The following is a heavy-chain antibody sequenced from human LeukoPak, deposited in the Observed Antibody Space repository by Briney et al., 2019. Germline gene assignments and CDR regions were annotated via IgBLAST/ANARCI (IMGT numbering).Heavy chain of an antibody. J-gene: IGHJ3*02. CDR3: ARRRLNWGAFDI. D-gene: IGHD7-27*01. Sequence: GGSLRLSCVASGFNVSSTYMNWVRQAPGKGLEWVSLINSGGTTYYPDSVKGRFTIARDNSKNTLFLQMNSLRAEDSGVYYCARRRLNWGAFDIWGQGTMVTVSS. CDR2: INSGGTT. CDR1: GFNVSSTY. V-gene: IGHV3-66*04.